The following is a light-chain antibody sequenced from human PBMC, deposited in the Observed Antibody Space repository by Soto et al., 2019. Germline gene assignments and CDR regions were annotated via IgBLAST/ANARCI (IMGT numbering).Light chain of an antibody. Sequence: VLTQSPGTLSLSTGQSDALSCRASQPVSSNFLAWYQQKPGQAPRILIYGVSSRASGIPDRFFGSGYGTDFTLTINRLETEDFAVYYCQQYANSPITFGQGTRLEI. CDR1: QPVSSNF. CDR2: GVS. CDR3: QQYANSPIT. J-gene: IGKJ5*01. V-gene: IGKV3-20*01.